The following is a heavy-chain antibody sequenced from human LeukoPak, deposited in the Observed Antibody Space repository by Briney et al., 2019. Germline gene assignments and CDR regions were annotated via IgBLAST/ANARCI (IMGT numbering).Heavy chain of an antibody. CDR1: GGSFSGYY. CDR2: ITHSGST. J-gene: IGHJ3*02. D-gene: IGHD2-15*01. V-gene: IGHV4-34*01. CDR3: ARARNIVVVVAAPSRWHAFDI. Sequence: SETLSLTCAVYGGSFSGYYWSWIRQPPGKGLEWIGEITHSGSTNYNPSLKSRVTISVDTSKNQFSLKLSSVTAADTAVYYCARARNIVVVVAAPSRWHAFDIWGQGTMVTVSS.